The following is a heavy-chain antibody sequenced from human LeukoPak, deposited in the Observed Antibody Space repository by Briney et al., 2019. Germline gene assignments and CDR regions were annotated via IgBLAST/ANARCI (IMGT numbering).Heavy chain of an antibody. Sequence: GGSPRLSCAASGFIVNSNYMSWVRQAPGQGLEWVSVIYACGSRPYTISLKARYTLSTHNANTPLYLQTNSQRADDAAVYDCVSERSGSVDYWGQGTMVTVSS. CDR3: VSERSGSVDY. CDR1: GFIVNSNY. J-gene: IGHJ4*01. D-gene: IGHD6-19*01. CDR2: IYACGSR. V-gene: IGHV3-53*01.